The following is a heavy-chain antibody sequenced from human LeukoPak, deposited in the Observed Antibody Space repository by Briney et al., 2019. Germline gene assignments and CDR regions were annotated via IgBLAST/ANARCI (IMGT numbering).Heavy chain of an antibody. CDR3: ARSIAARPYYWYFDL. J-gene: IGHJ2*01. CDR1: GGSISSYY. CDR2: IYYSGST. Sequence: SETLSLTCTVSGGSISSYYWSWIRQPPGKGLEWIGYIYYSGSTNYNPSLKSRVTISVDTSMNQFSLKLSSVTAADTAVYYCARSIAARPYYWYFDLWGRGTLVTVSS. D-gene: IGHD6-6*01. V-gene: IGHV4-59*01.